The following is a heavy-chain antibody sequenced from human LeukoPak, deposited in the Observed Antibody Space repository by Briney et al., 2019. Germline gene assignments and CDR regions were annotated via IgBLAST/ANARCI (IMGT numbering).Heavy chain of an antibody. CDR2: INPNSGGT. D-gene: IGHD3-10*01. V-gene: IGHV1-2*02. CDR1: GYTFTGYY. Sequence: ASVKVSCKASGYTFTGYYMHWVRQAPGQGLEWMGWINPNSGGTNYAQKFQGRVTMTRDTSISTAYMELSRLRSDDTAVYYCAKYRGDGAMVRGVIPPHYYMDVWGKGTTVTISS. J-gene: IGHJ6*03. CDR3: AKYRGDGAMVRGVIPPHYYMDV.